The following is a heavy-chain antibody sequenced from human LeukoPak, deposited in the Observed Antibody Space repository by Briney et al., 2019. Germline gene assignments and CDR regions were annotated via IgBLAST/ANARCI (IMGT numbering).Heavy chain of an antibody. CDR3: PRDGNYYGTDV. D-gene: IGHD2-15*01. V-gene: IGHV4-59*01. Sequence: SETLSLTCTVSGGSISSYYCSSVRQPPGKGLGWIGYIYYSGSTNYNPSLKSRVTISVDTSKNQCSLKLSSVTAADTAVYYCPRDGNYYGTDVGGQGTTVTVSS. J-gene: IGHJ6*02. CDR1: GGSISSYY. CDR2: IYYSGST.